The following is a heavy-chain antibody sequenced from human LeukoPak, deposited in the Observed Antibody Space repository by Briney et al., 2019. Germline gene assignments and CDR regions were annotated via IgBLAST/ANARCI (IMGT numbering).Heavy chain of an antibody. CDR2: IYHSGST. V-gene: IGHV4-30-2*01. D-gene: IGHD3-3*01. Sequence: PSGTLSLTCAVSGGSISSGGYSWSWIRQPPGKGLEWIGYIYHSGSTYYNPSLKSRVTISVDRSKNQFSLKLSSVTAADTAVYYCARGSNDFWSGYYGNWFDPWGQGTLVTVSS. CDR3: ARGSNDFWSGYYGNWFDP. CDR1: GGSISSGGYS. J-gene: IGHJ5*02.